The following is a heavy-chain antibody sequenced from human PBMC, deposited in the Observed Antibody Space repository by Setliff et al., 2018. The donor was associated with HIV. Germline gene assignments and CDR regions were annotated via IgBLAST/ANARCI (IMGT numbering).Heavy chain of an antibody. CDR3: VRDPIEGYPDYFDY. CDR2: MSTGGDIK. J-gene: IGHJ4*02. V-gene: IGHV3-30-3*01. D-gene: IGHD1-26*01. Sequence: SCAATGFTFSSYVLHWVRQAPGKGLEWVAVMSTGGDIKIYADSVKGRFTIPRDNSKNTLFLQMNSLRPEDTATYYCVRDPIEGYPDYFDYWGQGTLVTVSS. CDR1: GFTFSSYV.